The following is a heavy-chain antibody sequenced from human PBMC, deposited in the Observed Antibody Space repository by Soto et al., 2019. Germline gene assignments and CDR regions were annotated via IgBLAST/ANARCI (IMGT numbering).Heavy chain of an antibody. V-gene: IGHV6-1*01. D-gene: IGHD6-19*01. CDR2: TYYRSNWRH. J-gene: IGHJ4*02. Sequence: QAVSLTSSISGGSYSSNTAAWNWIRSSPSRGLEWLGRTYYRSNWRHDYAVSVKSRITVNPDTSKNHFSLQLNSVTPDDTAVYYCARGVAGSGFDLWGQGTLVTVSS. CDR1: GGSYSSNTAA. CDR3: ARGVAGSGFDL.